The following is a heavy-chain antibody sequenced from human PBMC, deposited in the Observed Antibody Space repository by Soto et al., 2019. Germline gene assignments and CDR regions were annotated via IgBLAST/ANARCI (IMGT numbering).Heavy chain of an antibody. V-gene: IGHV4-59*01. D-gene: IGHD3-22*01. CDR3: ARSTYYYDSSLDY. J-gene: IGHJ4*02. CDR1: GGSISSYY. CDR2: IYYSGST. Sequence: SETLSLTCTVSGGSISSYYWSWIRQPPGKGLEWIGYIYYSGSTNYNPSLKSRVTISVDTSKNQFSLKLSSVTAADTAVYYCARSTYYYDSSLDYWGQGTLVTVSS.